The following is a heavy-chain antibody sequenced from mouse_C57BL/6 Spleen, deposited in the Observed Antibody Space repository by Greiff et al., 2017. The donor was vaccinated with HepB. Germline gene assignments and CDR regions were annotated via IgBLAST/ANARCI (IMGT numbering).Heavy chain of an antibody. J-gene: IGHJ4*01. V-gene: IGHV1-19*01. CDR1: GYTFTDYY. CDR3: ARLYYGRSYWMDY. Sequence: EVQLQQSGPVLVKPGASVKMSCKASGYTFTDYYMNWVKQSHGKSLEWIGVINPYNGGTSYNQKFKGKATLTVDKSSSTAYMELKSLTSEDSAVYYCARLYYGRSYWMDYWGQGTSVTVSS. CDR2: INPYNGGT. D-gene: IGHD1-1*01.